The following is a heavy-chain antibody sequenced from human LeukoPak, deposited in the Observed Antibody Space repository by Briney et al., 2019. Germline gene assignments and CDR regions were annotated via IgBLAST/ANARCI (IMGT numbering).Heavy chain of an antibody. J-gene: IGHJ4*02. V-gene: IGHV1-69*13. D-gene: IGHD5-18*01. Sequence: SVTVSCTASGGTFSIYAISWVRQAPGQGLEWMGGIIPIFGTANYAQKFQGRVTITADESTSTAYMELSSLRSEDTAVYYCARDDAAMVPRYWGQGTLVTVSS. CDR3: ARDDAAMVPRY. CDR1: GGTFSIYA. CDR2: IIPIFGTA.